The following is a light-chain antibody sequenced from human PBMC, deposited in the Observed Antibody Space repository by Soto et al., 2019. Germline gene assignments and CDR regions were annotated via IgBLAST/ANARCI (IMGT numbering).Light chain of an antibody. Sequence: QSVLTQPPSVSGAPGQRVTISCTGSSSNIGAGYDVHWYQQLPGTAPKLLIYGNTNRPSGVPDRFSGSKSGTSASLAITGLQVEDGADYSCQSYDSSLSRGVFGGGTKLTVL. CDR1: SSNIGAGYD. CDR3: QSYDSSLSRGV. CDR2: GNT. V-gene: IGLV1-40*01. J-gene: IGLJ2*01.